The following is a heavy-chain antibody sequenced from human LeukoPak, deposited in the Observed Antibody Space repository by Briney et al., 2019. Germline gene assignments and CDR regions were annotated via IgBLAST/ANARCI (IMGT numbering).Heavy chain of an antibody. CDR3: ATSDDSSGSD. D-gene: IGHD3-22*01. J-gene: IGHJ4*02. Sequence: PGGSLRLSCAASGFTFSSYWMSWVRQAPGKGLEWVANIKDDGSAKYYVDSVKGRFTISRDNAKNSLYLQMNYLRAEDTAFYYCATSDDSSGSDWGQGTLVTVSS. CDR1: GFTFSSYW. V-gene: IGHV3-7*01. CDR2: IKDDGSAK.